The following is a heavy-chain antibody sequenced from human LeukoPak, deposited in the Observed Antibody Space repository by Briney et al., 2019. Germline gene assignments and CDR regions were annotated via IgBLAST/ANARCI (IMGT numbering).Heavy chain of an antibody. J-gene: IGHJ5*02. CDR1: GFTFSSHW. CDR3: ARDKDWFDP. Sequence: PGGSLRLSCAASGFTFSSHWMSWVRQAPGRGLEWVANIKQDGSEKYYVDSVKGRFTISRDNAKNSLYLQMNSLRAEDTAVYYCARDKDWFDPWGQGTLVTVSS. V-gene: IGHV3-7*01. CDR2: IKQDGSEK.